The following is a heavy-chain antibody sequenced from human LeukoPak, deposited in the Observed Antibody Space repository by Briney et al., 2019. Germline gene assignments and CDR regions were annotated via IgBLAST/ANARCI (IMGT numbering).Heavy chain of an antibody. J-gene: IGHJ6*02. CDR1: RYTFTGYY. V-gene: IGHV1-2*02. CDR3: ARDLQRTPDDGDSITYGMDV. Sequence: ASVKVSCKASRYTFTGYYMHWVRQAPGQGLEWMGWINPNSGGTNYAQKFQGRVTMTRVTSISTAYMEMSRLRSDDTAVYYCARDLQRTPDDGDSITYGMDVWGQGTRSPSP. CDR2: INPNSGGT. D-gene: IGHD4-17*01.